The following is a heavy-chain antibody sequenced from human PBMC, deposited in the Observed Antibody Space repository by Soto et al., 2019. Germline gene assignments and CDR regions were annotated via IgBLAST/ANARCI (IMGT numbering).Heavy chain of an antibody. CDR2: ISGSGGST. CDR3: PKSFFNFYYSSGFSGYFDY. D-gene: IGHD3-22*01. CDR1: GFTFSSYA. Sequence: GGSLRLSCGASGFTFSSYAMSWVRQAPGKGLEWVSAISGSGGSTYYADSVKGRFTISRDNSKNTLYLQMNSLRAEDTAVYYGPKSFFNFYYSSGFSGYFDYWGQGSLVTVSS. J-gene: IGHJ4*02. V-gene: IGHV3-23*01.